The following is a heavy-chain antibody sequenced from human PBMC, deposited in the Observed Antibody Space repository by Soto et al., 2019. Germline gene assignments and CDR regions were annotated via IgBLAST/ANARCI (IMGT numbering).Heavy chain of an antibody. CDR1: GFTFSSYA. Sequence: GGSLRLSCAASGFTFSSYAMSWVRQAPGKGLEWVSAISGSGGSTYYADSVKGRFTISRDNSKNTLYLQMNSLRAEDTAVYYCEKDLGSGYSYGYFDYWGQGTLVNVSS. J-gene: IGHJ4*02. CDR2: ISGSGGST. V-gene: IGHV3-23*01. CDR3: EKDLGSGYSYGYFDY. D-gene: IGHD5-18*01.